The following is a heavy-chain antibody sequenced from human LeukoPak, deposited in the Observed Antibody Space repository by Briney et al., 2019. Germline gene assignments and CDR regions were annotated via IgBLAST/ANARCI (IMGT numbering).Heavy chain of an antibody. D-gene: IGHD6-19*01. CDR2: ISGSGGST. J-gene: IGHJ4*02. V-gene: IGHV3-23*01. Sequence: GGSLRLSCAASGFIFSSYAMSWVRQAPGKGLEWVSAISGSGGSTYSADSVKGRFTISRDGSKNTLYLQMNSLTAEDTAVYYCAKDLYSSGWYYFDYWGQGTLVTVSS. CDR1: GFIFSSYA. CDR3: AKDLYSSGWYYFDY.